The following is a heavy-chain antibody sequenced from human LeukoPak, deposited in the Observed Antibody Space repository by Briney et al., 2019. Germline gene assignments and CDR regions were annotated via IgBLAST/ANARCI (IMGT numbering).Heavy chain of an antibody. CDR2: IIPIFGTA. V-gene: IGHV1-69*13. D-gene: IGHD3-10*01. CDR1: GYTFTGYY. Sequence: ASVKVSCKASGYTFTGYYMHWVRQAPGQGLEWMGGIIPIFGTANYAQKFQGRVTITADESTSTAYMELSSLRSEDTAVYYCARDNWRDRAEAPVITISSGDYYMDVWGKGTTVTISS. J-gene: IGHJ6*03. CDR3: ARDNWRDRAEAPVITISSGDYYMDV.